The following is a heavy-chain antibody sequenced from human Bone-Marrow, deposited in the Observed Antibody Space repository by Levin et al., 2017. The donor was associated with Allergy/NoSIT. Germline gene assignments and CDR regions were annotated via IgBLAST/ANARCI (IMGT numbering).Heavy chain of an antibody. CDR1: GFTVSNNY. V-gene: IGHV3-66*01. CDR2: IYSGGTT. D-gene: IGHD2-15*01. Sequence: SCAASGFTVSNNYMTWVRQAPGKGLEWVSIIYSGGTTYHADSVKGRFSISRDNSKNTLFLQMNSLRGEDTAVYYCARCSGGSAYHPFDYWGQGTPVTVSS. J-gene: IGHJ4*02. CDR3: ARCSGGSAYHPFDY.